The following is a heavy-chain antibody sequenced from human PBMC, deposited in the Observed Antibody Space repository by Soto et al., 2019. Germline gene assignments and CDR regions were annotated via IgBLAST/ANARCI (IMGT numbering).Heavy chain of an antibody. Sequence: SETLSLTCTVSGGSISSYYWSWIRQPPGKGLEWIGYIYYSGSTNYNPSLKSRVTISVDTSKNQFSLKLSSVTAADTAVYYCARRVMDTAMVTRHYYYYYYMDVWGKGTTVTVSS. CDR3: ARRVMDTAMVTRHYYYYYYMDV. J-gene: IGHJ6*03. CDR2: IYYSGST. CDR1: GGSISSYY. V-gene: IGHV4-59*08. D-gene: IGHD5-18*01.